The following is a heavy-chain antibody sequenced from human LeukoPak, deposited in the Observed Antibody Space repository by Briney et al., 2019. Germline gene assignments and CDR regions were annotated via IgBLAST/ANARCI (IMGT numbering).Heavy chain of an antibody. J-gene: IGHJ4*02. D-gene: IGHD6-19*01. CDR3: ARDGRIAVAGIGFDY. Sequence: GASVKVSCKASGYTFTSYGISWVRQAPGQGLERMGWISAYNGNTNYAQKLQGRVTMTTDTSTSTAYMELRSLRSDDTAVYYCARDGRIAVAGIGFDYWGQGTLVTVSS. V-gene: IGHV1-18*01. CDR1: GYTFTSYG. CDR2: ISAYNGNT.